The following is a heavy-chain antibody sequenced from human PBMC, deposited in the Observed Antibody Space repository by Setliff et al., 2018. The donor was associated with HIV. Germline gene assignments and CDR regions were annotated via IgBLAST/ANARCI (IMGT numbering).Heavy chain of an antibody. V-gene: IGHV4-34*01. CDR3: ARGLSVYSYANVYYYHGMDV. J-gene: IGHJ6*02. CDR2: IYHSGST. D-gene: IGHD5-18*01. CDR1: GGSFSGYY. Sequence: PSETLSLTCAVYGGSFSGYYWSWIRQPPGKGLEWIGSIYHSGSTYYNPSLKSRLAISVDTAKNQFSLKMTSVTAADTAVYYCARGLSVYSYANVYYYHGMDVWGQGTTVTVSS.